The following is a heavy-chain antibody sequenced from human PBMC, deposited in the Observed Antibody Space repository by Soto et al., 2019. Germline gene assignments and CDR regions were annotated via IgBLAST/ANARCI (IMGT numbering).Heavy chain of an antibody. D-gene: IGHD2-21*01. CDR2: IDPSDSYT. CDR3: AGHGGGELNWFDP. Sequence: PGESLKISCKGSGYSFTSYWISWVRQMPGKGLEWMGRIDPSDSYTNYSPSFQGHVTISADKSISTAYLQWSSLKASDTAMYYCAGHGGGELNWFDPWGQGTLVTVSS. CDR1: GYSFTSYW. J-gene: IGHJ5*02. V-gene: IGHV5-10-1*01.